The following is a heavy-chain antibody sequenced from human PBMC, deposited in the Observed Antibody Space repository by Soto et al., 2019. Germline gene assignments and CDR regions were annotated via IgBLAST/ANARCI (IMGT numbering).Heavy chain of an antibody. D-gene: IGHD3-16*01. J-gene: IGHJ4*02. CDR1: GYTFTVYY. Sequence: VASVKVSCKASGYTFTVYYMHWVRQAPGQGLEWMGFINTSDGSISYPQKFQGRVTMTRDTSTSTVYMEVSSLRSEDTAVYYCAREMYTIRGSPFDYRGQRTLVTVSS. CDR3: AREMYTIRGSPFDY. CDR2: INTSDGSI. V-gene: IGHV1-46*01.